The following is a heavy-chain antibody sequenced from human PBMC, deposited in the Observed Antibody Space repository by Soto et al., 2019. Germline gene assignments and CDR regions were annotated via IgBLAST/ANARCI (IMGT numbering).Heavy chain of an antibody. CDR1: GGTFSDYA. V-gene: IGHV1-69*06. J-gene: IGHJ6*02. CDR3: ARDWIQLRLGKYSFNGMDV. CDR2: IVPRFGSP. Sequence: QVQLVQSGAEMRKPGSSLRVSCKASGGTFSDYAFSWVRQAPGQGLEWMGGIVPRFGSPNYAQKFGGRVTITADTSSSTVYMALSSLRFDDTDVYFCARDWIQLRLGKYSFNGMDVWGQGTTIIVSS. D-gene: IGHD5-18*01.